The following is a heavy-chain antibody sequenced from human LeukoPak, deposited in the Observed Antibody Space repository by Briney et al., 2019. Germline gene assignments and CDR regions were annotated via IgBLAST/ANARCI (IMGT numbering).Heavy chain of an antibody. CDR1: GGFISSYY. V-gene: IGHV4-4*07. CDR3: ARVSFFRWAATRSSYFYYYMDG. J-gene: IGHJ6*03. Sequence: SHTLSLTCTVSGGFISSYYWHWVRQPAGKGLEWIGRLHTHGSTKYNPSLKSRVSMSVDTSKNQFSLKLSSVAAADTGVYYCARVSFFRWAATRSSYFYYYMDGWGKGSTGTIS. D-gene: IGHD2-15*01. CDR2: LHTHGST.